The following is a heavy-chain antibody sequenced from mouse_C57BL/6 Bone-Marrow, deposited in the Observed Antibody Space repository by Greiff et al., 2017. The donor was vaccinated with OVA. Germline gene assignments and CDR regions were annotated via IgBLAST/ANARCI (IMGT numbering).Heavy chain of an antibody. Sequence: EVQLQQSGPGMVKPSQSLSLTCTVTGYSITSGYDWHWIRHFPGNKLEWMGYISYSGSTNYNPSLKSRISITHDTSKNHFFLKLNSVTTEDTATYYCARNYGSSHWYFDVWGTGTTVTVSS. CDR2: ISYSGST. D-gene: IGHD1-1*01. CDR1: GYSITSGYD. J-gene: IGHJ1*03. V-gene: IGHV3-1*01. CDR3: ARNYGSSHWYFDV.